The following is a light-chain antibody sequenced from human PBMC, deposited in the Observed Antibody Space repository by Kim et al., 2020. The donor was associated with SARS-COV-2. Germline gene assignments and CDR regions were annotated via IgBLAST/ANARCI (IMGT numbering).Light chain of an antibody. CDR1: RSNIGNNH. CDR2: RGN. CDR3: AAWDDSLSAYV. J-gene: IGLJ1*01. Sequence: GQSVTISCSGSRSNIGNNHIYWYRQVPGAAPTLLIYRGNSRPSGVSDRFSGSRSDTSASLAISGLRTEDEANYYCAAWDDSLSAYVFGSGTKVTVL. V-gene: IGLV1-47*01.